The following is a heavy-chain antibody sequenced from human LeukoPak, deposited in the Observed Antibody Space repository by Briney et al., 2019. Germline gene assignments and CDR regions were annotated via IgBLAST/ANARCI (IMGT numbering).Heavy chain of an antibody. D-gene: IGHD6-13*01. CDR1: GGSISSYY. V-gene: IGHV4-59*01. Sequence: SETLSFTCTVSGGSISSYYWSWLRQPPGKGLEWIGYIYYSGSTNYNPSLKSRVTISVDTSKSQFSLKLSSVTAADTAVYYCARADSSSWYNPFDYWGQGTLVTVSS. CDR2: IYYSGST. CDR3: ARADSSSWYNPFDY. J-gene: IGHJ4*02.